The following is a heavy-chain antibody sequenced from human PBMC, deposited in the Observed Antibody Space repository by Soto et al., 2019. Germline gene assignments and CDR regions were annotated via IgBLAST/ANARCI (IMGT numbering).Heavy chain of an antibody. CDR2: INADNSNT. V-gene: IGHV1-3*01. CDR1: RYTLTGYS. J-gene: IGHJ4*02. D-gene: IGHD2-8*02. CDR3: ARYFFDSTGYFDY. Sequence: ASVKASCKPSRYTLTGYSIHWVRQPPGHSLESMGWINADNSNTIVSEKFQGRVTITRDTVANAVYMELSSLTSEDTAVYYCARYFFDSTGYFDYWGQGTPVTVSS.